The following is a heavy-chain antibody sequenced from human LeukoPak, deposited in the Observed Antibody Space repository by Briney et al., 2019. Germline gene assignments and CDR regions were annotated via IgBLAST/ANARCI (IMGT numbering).Heavy chain of an antibody. CDR1: GFTFSSYG. CDR3: AKDVGVVPAAICFDY. CDR2: ISYDGSNK. Sequence: PGGSLRLSCAASGFTFSSYGMHWVRQAPGKGLEWVAVISYDGSNKYYADSVKGRFTISRDNSKNTLYLQMNSLRAEDTAVYYCAKDVGVVPAAICFDYWGQGTLVTVSS. D-gene: IGHD2-2*01. J-gene: IGHJ4*02. V-gene: IGHV3-30*18.